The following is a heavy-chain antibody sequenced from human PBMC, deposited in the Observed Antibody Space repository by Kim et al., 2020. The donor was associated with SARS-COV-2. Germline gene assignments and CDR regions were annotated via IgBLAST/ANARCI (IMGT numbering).Heavy chain of an antibody. CDR3: ARRGTYGDYGY. J-gene: IGHJ4*02. V-gene: IGHV4-4*09. Sequence: NHNPSLQSRVTISVDTSKNQFSLKLRSVTAADTAVYYCARRGTYGDYGYWGQGTLVTVSS. D-gene: IGHD4-17*01.